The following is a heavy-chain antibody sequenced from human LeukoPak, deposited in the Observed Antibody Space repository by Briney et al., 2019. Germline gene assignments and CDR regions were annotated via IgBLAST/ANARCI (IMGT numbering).Heavy chain of an antibody. V-gene: IGHV3-23*01. CDR3: AREVVVVPDYYYYGLDV. J-gene: IGHJ6*02. CDR2: ISLSGAGT. Sequence: QSGGSLRLSCAGSKFIFSNYAMSWVRQAPGKGLEWISTISLSGAGTYYADSVKGRFTISRDNSKNTLYLQMNSLRAEDTAVYFCAREVVVVPDYYYYGLDVWGQGTTVTVSS. D-gene: IGHD2-2*01. CDR1: KFIFSNYA.